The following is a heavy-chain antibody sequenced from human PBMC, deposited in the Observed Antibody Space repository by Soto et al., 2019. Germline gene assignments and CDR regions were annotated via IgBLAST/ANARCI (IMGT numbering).Heavy chain of an antibody. D-gene: IGHD6-13*01. Sequence: GGSLRRSWAASGFTFSNYWMHWGRQAPGKGLVWVSRINSDGSITSYADSVKGRLTISRDNAKNTLYLQMNSLRAEDTAVYYCASGVAAAGSFDYWGQGTLVTVSS. CDR1: GFTFSNYW. J-gene: IGHJ4*02. V-gene: IGHV3-74*01. CDR3: ASGVAAAGSFDY. CDR2: INSDGSIT.